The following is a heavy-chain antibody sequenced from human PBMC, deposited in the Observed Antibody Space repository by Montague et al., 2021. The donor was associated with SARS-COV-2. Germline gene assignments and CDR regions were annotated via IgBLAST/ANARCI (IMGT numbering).Heavy chain of an antibody. CDR3: ARDFDWQQDPSTDYFHYGMDV. V-gene: IGHV4-61*02. Sequence: TLSLTCAVSGDSITSGFYYWSWLRQPAGRGLEWIGRIHTSGSTNYNPSLKTRVTISLDRSKNQFSLILSSVTAAATAVYFCARDFDWQQDPSTDYFHYGMDVWGQGTTVTVSS. J-gene: IGHJ6*02. CDR1: GDSITSGFYY. D-gene: IGHD3-9*01. CDR2: IHTSGST.